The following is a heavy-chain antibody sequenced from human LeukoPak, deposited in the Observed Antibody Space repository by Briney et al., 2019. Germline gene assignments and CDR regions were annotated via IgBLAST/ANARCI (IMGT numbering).Heavy chain of an antibody. CDR1: GYTFTGYY. J-gene: IGHJ4*02. V-gene: IGHV1-2*06. CDR3: ASSPDGYGSGIDY. D-gene: IGHD3-10*01. Sequence: GASVKVSCQASGYTFTGYYMDWVRQAPGQGLEWMGRINPNSGGTNYAQKFQGRVTMPRDTSISTAYMELSRLRSDDTAVYYCASSPDGYGSGIDYWGQGTLVTVSS. CDR2: INPNSGGT.